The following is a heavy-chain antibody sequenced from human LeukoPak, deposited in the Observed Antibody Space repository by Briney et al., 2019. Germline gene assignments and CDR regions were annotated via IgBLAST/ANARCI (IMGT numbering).Heavy chain of an antibody. V-gene: IGHV3-23*01. CDR2: ISGSGGTT. CDR3: AKDAFCTSTNCNASYFDY. J-gene: IGHJ4*02. D-gene: IGHD2-2*01. Sequence: PGGSLRLSCAASGFTFSSYAMSWVRQAPGKGLEWVSAISGSGGTTHYADSVKGRFTISRDRSKNTLYLQMHSLRAEDTAVYYCAKDAFCTSTNCNASYFDYWGQGTLVTVSS. CDR1: GFTFSSYA.